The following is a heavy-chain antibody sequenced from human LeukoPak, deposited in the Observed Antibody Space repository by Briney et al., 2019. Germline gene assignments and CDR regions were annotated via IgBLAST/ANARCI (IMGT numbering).Heavy chain of an antibody. CDR1: GGSISSYY. CDR3: ARGARYYYDSSGYYYGSDDAFDI. CDR2: IYASGST. V-gene: IGHV4-4*07. J-gene: IGHJ3*02. Sequence: SETLSLTCTVSGGSISSYYWSWIRQPAGKGLEWIGRIYASGSTDYNPSLKSRVTMSVDTSKNQFSLKLSSVTAADTAVYYCARGARYYYDSSGYYYGSDDAFDIWGQGTMVTVSS. D-gene: IGHD3-22*01.